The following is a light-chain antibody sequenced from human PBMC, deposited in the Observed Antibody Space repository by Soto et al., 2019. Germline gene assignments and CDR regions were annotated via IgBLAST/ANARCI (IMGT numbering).Light chain of an antibody. V-gene: IGKV1-33*01. CDR2: DAS. Sequence: DIQMTQSPSSLSASVGDRVTITCQATQDISNHLNWYQQKPGKAPKVLIYDASNLETGVPSRFSGSGSGTDFTLSISRLEPEDSAVYFCQQYAYSPRTFGQGTKVDIK. J-gene: IGKJ1*01. CDR1: QDISNH. CDR3: QQYAYSPRT.